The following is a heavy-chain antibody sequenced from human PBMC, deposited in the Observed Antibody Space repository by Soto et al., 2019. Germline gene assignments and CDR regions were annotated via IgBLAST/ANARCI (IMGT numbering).Heavy chain of an antibody. CDR3: ARGVTTIFGVVNYFDY. Sequence: LSLTCAVSGGSISSGGYSWSWIRQPPGKGLEWIGYIYHSGSTYYNPSLKSRVTISVDRSKNQFSLKLSSVTAADTAVYYCARGVTTIFGVVNYFDYWGQGTLVTVSS. CDR2: IYHSGST. J-gene: IGHJ4*02. D-gene: IGHD3-3*01. V-gene: IGHV4-30-2*01. CDR1: GGSISSGGYS.